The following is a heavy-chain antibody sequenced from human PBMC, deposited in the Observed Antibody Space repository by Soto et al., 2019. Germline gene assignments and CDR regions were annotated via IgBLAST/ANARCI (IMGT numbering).Heavy chain of an antibody. CDR3: ARVGYCSSTSCYHHWFDP. V-gene: IGHV4-59*01. CDR2: IYYSGST. J-gene: IGHJ5*02. Sequence: TSETLSLTCTVSGGSISSYYWSWIRQPPGKGLEWIGYIYYSGSTNYNPSLKSRVTISVDTSKNQFSLKLSSVTAADTAVYYCARVGYCSSTSCYHHWFDPWGQGTLVTVSS. D-gene: IGHD2-2*01. CDR1: GGSISSYY.